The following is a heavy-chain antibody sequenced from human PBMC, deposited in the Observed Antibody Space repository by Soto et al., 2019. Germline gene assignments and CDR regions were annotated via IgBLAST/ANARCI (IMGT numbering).Heavy chain of an antibody. V-gene: IGHV1-18*04. CDR3: VIHYNTLSITH. D-gene: IGHD3-10*01. Sequence: QMVQSGAEIKEPGASVKVSCKTSGYIFVDYGIDWVRQAPVQDLHWMGWIGAYHTHTKYTKQYQGRVPITTDTSARTVYMELRILRTYDTATYYCVIHYNTLSITHWGPGSRITVSS. CDR2: IGAYHTHT. CDR1: GYIFVDYG. J-gene: IGHJ4*02.